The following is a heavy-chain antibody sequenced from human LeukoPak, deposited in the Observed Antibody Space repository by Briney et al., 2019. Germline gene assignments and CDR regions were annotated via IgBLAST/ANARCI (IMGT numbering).Heavy chain of an antibody. CDR2: IYYSGST. CDR1: GGSISSSSHY. D-gene: IGHD6-19*01. J-gene: IGHJ5*02. Sequence: SETLSLTCTVSGGSISSSSHYWGWIRQPPGKGLEWIGSIYYSGSTYYNPSLKSRVTISVDTSKNQFSLKLRSVTAADTAVYYCARPRTRLAWFDPWGQGTLVTVSS. CDR3: ARPRTRLAWFDP. V-gene: IGHV4-39*01.